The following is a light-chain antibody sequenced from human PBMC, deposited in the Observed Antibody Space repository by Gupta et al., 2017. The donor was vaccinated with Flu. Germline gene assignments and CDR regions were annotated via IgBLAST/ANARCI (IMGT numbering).Light chain of an antibody. CDR3: SSYAGSNTWV. CDR1: SSDVGTYTY. J-gene: IGLJ3*02. Sequence: QSALTQPRSVPGSPGQSVTISCTGTSSDVGTYTYVSWYQQHTGKAPKLILYDVSKRPSGVPDRFSASKSGTTASLNISGLQAEDEADYHCSSYAGSNTWVFGGGTKLTVL. CDR2: DVS. V-gene: IGLV2-11*01.